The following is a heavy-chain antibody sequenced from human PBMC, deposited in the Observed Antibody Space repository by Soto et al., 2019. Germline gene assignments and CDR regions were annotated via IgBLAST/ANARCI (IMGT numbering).Heavy chain of an antibody. V-gene: IGHV3-49*03. Sequence: PGGSLRLSCTASGFTFGDYAMSWFRQAPGKGLEWVGFIRSKAYGGTTEYAASVKGRFTISRDDSKSIAYLQMNSLKTEDTAVYYCTRLDSSGYYYNYFDYWGQGTLVTVSS. D-gene: IGHD3-22*01. CDR3: TRLDSSGYYYNYFDY. J-gene: IGHJ4*02. CDR1: GFTFGDYA. CDR2: IRSKAYGGTT.